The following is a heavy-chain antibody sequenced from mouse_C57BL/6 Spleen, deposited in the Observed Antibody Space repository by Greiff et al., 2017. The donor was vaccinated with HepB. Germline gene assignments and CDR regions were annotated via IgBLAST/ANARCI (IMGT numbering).Heavy chain of an antibody. CDR3: ARGGITTVDFDY. V-gene: IGHV1-82*01. CDR1: GYAFSSSW. D-gene: IGHD1-1*01. CDR2: IYPGDGDT. J-gene: IGHJ2*01. Sequence: VQLVESGPELVKPGASVKISCKASGYAFSSSWMNWVKQRPGKGLEWIGRIYPGDGDTNYNGKFKGKATLTADKSSSTAYMQLSSLTSEDSAVYFCARGGITTVDFDYWGQGTTLTVSS.